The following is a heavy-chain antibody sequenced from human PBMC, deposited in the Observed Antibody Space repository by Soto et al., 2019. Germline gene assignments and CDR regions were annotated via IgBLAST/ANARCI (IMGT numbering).Heavy chain of an antibody. CDR1: GGTFSSYA. V-gene: IGHV1-69*01. Sequence: QVQLVQSGAEVKKPGSSVKVSCKASGGTFSSYAISWVRQAPGQGLEWMGGFIPIFGTANYAQKFQGRVTITADESTSTAYMELSSLRSEDTAVYYCARDNIVVVPAAITHNWFDPWGQGTLVTVSS. J-gene: IGHJ5*02. D-gene: IGHD2-2*01. CDR3: ARDNIVVVPAAITHNWFDP. CDR2: FIPIFGTA.